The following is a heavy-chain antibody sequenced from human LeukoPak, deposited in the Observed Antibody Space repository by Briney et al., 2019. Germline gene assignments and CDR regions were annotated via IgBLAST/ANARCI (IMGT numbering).Heavy chain of an antibody. CDR1: GFTFSRSA. CDR3: AKGWYFEL. Sequence: HSGGSLRLSCAASGFTFSRSAMSWVRQAPGKGLEWVSAISGSGGNTYYADSVKGRFTITRGNSRNSLYLQLNSRRAVDAAVYYCAKGWYFELWGGGTLVTVSS. CDR2: ISGSGGNT. V-gene: IGHV3-23*01. J-gene: IGHJ2*01.